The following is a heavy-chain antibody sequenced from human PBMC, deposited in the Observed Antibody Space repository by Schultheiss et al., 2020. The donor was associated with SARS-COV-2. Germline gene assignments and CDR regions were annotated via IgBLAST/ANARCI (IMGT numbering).Heavy chain of an antibody. Sequence: GGSLRLSCAASGFTFSSYSMNWVRQAPGKGLEWVSSISSSSSYIYYADSVKGRFTISRDNAKNSLYLQMNSLRAEDTAVYYCARGASYCGGDCYSFFDYWGQGTLVTVSS. D-gene: IGHD2-21*01. CDR2: ISSSSSYI. CDR3: ARGASYCGGDCYSFFDY. J-gene: IGHJ4*02. V-gene: IGHV3-21*01. CDR1: GFTFSSYS.